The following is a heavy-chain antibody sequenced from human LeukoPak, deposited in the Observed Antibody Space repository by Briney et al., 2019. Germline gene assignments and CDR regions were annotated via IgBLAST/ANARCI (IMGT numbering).Heavy chain of an antibody. Sequence: GGSLRLSCAASGFTFSTYAMSWVRQIPGKGLEWVSAISGSDDGTYYADSVKGRFTISRDNAKNSLYLQMNSLRAEDTAVYYCASEIYCSGGSCYPTNYYYYYYMDVWGKGTTVTVSS. CDR2: ISGSDDGT. CDR1: GFTFSTYA. CDR3: ASEIYCSGGSCYPTNYYYYYYMDV. J-gene: IGHJ6*03. D-gene: IGHD2-15*01. V-gene: IGHV3-23*01.